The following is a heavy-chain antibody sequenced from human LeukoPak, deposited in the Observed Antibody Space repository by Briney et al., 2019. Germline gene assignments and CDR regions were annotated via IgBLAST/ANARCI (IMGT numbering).Heavy chain of an antibody. CDR2: ISYDGSNK. D-gene: IGHD2-21*02. Sequence: GRSLRLSCAASGFTFSSYAMHWVRQAPGKGLEWVAVISYDGSNKYYAGSVKGRFTISRDNSKNTLYLQMNSLRAEDTAVYYCARLPLVTAAAWGQGTLVTVSS. J-gene: IGHJ5*02. CDR3: ARLPLVTAAA. V-gene: IGHV3-30*04. CDR1: GFTFSSYA.